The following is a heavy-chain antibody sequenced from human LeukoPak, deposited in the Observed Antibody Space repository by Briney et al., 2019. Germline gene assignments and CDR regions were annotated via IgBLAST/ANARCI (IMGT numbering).Heavy chain of an antibody. CDR2: IYPGDSDT. Sequence: GESLKISCKGSGYSFTSYWIGWVRQMPGKGLEWMGIIYPGDSDTRYSPSFQGQVTISADKSISTAYLQWGSLKASDTAMYYCARNYYGSGSYSPGANWFDPWGQGTLVTVSS. CDR3: ARNYYGSGSYSPGANWFDP. J-gene: IGHJ5*02. CDR1: GYSFTSYW. V-gene: IGHV5-51*01. D-gene: IGHD3-10*01.